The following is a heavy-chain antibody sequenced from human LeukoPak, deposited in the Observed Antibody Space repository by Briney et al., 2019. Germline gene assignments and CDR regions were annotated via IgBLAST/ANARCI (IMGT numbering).Heavy chain of an antibody. CDR1: GYSFTNYW. CDR2: TYPGDSNT. D-gene: IGHD4/OR15-4a*01. CDR3: ARHVTYGASVAEYFQH. Sequence: EPLKISCKGSGYSFTNYWIGWVRQLPGKGLEWMGVTYPGDSNTRYSPSFQGQVTISADKSISTAYLQRSSLTASDTAMYYCARHVTYGASVAEYFQHWGLGTLVTVSS. J-gene: IGHJ1*01. V-gene: IGHV5-51*01.